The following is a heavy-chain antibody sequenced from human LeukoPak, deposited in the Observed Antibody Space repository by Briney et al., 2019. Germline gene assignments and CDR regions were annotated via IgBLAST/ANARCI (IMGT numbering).Heavy chain of an antibody. CDR2: IYHSGST. V-gene: IGHV4-38-2*01. CDR1: GYSISSGYY. Sequence: SETLSLICAVSGYSISSGYYWGWIRQPPGKGLEWIGSIYHSGSTYYNPSLKSRVTISLDTSKNQFSLKLSSVTAADTAVYYCARAMVRGIWFDPWGQGTLVTVSS. J-gene: IGHJ5*02. D-gene: IGHD3-10*01. CDR3: ARAMVRGIWFDP.